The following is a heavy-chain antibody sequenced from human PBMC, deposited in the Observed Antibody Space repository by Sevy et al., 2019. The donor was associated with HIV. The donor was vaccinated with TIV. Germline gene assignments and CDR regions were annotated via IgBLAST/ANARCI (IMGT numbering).Heavy chain of an antibody. J-gene: IGHJ6*02. D-gene: IGHD2-2*01. CDR3: ASVPAARIPANYYYGMDV. CDR2: IIPILGTA. CDR1: GGTFSSYA. V-gene: IGHV1-69*13. Sequence: ASVKVSCKASGGTFSSYAISWVRQAPGQGLEWMGGIIPILGTANYAQKFQGRVTITADESTSTAYMELSSLRSEDTAVYYCASVPAARIPANYYYGMDVWGQGTTVTVSS.